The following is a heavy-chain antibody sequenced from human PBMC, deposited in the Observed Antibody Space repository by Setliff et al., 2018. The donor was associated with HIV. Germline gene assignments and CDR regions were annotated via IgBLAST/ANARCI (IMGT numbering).Heavy chain of an antibody. Sequence: PGGSLRLSCAASGFTFSSYGMHWVRQAPGKGLEWVAFIRYDGTYKYYADSLEGRFTISRDNSKNTLFLQMNSLRTEDTAVYYCAKNFYSSPWSPLDYWGQGTLVTVSS. V-gene: IGHV3-30*02. CDR1: GFTFSSYG. J-gene: IGHJ4*02. CDR2: IRYDGTYK. D-gene: IGHD6-19*01. CDR3: AKNFYSSPWSPLDY.